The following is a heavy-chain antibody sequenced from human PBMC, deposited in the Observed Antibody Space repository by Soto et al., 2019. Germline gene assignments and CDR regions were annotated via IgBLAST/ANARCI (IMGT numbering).Heavy chain of an antibody. V-gene: IGHV3-23*01. CDR3: AKVSSSWYAGFFDL. J-gene: IGHJ4*02. Sequence: GGSLRLSCAASGFTFSNYGMHWVRQAPGKGLEWVSAISGSGGSTYYADSVKGRFTISRDNSMNTLYLQMNTLRAEDTAIYYCAKVSSSWYAGFFDLWGQGTLVTVSS. D-gene: IGHD6-13*01. CDR1: GFTFSNYG. CDR2: ISGSGGST.